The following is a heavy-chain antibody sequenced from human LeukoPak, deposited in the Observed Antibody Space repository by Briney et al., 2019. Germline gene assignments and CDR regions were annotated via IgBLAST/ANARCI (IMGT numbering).Heavy chain of an antibody. CDR2: IYTSGST. CDR1: GGSISSGSYY. Sequence: SQTLSLTCTVSGGSISSGSYYWSWIRQPAGKGLEWIGRIYTSGSTIYNPSLKSRVTISVDTSKNQFSLKLSSVTAADTAVYYCARDIYCPNGVCTISGFDPWGQGTLVTVSS. J-gene: IGHJ5*02. V-gene: IGHV4-61*02. D-gene: IGHD2-8*01. CDR3: ARDIYCPNGVCTISGFDP.